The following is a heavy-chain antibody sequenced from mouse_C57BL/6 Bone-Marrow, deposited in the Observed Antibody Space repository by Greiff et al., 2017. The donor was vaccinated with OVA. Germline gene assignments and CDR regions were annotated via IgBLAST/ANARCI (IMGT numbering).Heavy chain of an antibody. D-gene: IGHD2-1*01. J-gene: IGHJ3*01. CDR1: GYSITSGYY. CDR2: ISYDGSN. Sequence: EVKLQESGPGLVKPSQSLSLTCSVTGYSITSGYYWNWIRQFPGNKLEWMGYISYDGSNNYNPSLKNRISITRDTSKNQFFLKLNSVTTEDTATYYCAKALPRGFAYWGQGTLVTVSA. CDR3: AKALPRGFAY. V-gene: IGHV3-6*01.